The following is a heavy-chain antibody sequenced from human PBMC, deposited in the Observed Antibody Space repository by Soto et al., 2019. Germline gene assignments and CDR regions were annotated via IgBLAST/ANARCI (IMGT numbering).Heavy chain of an antibody. CDR2: IIGSGGST. D-gene: IGHD3-22*01. CDR1: GFTFNSYA. V-gene: IGHV3-23*01. J-gene: IGHJ4*02. Sequence: GGSLRLSCAASGFTFNSYAMSWVRQAAGKGLEWVSTIIGSGGSTYYADSVKGRFSVSRDNSKNTLYLQMNSLRAEDTAVYYCAKDRNYYDSSGYDYWGQGTLVTVSS. CDR3: AKDRNYYDSSGYDY.